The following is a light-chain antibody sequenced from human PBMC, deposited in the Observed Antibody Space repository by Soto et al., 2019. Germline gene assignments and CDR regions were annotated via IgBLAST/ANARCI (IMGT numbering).Light chain of an antibody. CDR3: LQHNGYPHT. J-gene: IGKJ2*01. CDR1: QGIGND. Sequence: DIQMTQSPSSLSASVGDRVTITCRASQGIGNDLGWFQQKPGKAPKRLIYAASILESGVPSRFSCSGSGTEFTLTISSLQPEDFATYFCLQHNGYPHTFGQGTKLEIK. CDR2: AAS. V-gene: IGKV1-17*01.